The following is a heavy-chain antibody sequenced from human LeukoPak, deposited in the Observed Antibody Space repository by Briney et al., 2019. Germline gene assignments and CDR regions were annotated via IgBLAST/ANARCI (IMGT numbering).Heavy chain of an antibody. CDR2: VDHTGST. J-gene: IGHJ6*03. CDR1: DDSITMYY. Sequence: SETLSLTCTVSDDSITMYYWTWIRQPPGKGLEWIGYVDHTGSTKFNPSLNGRVSISRDTSNNFFSLRLRSVTAADTAVYFCARGRVSSSTWYSTNYYFFYMDFWGKGTTVTVSS. D-gene: IGHD2/OR15-2a*01. V-gene: IGHV4-59*01. CDR3: ARGRVSSSTWYSTNYYFFYMDF.